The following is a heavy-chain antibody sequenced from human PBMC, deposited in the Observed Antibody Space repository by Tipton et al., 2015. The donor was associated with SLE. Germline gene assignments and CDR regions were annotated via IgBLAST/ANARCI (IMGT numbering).Heavy chain of an antibody. CDR2: IYYSGST. D-gene: IGHD6-13*01. CDR1: GGSISTYY. Sequence: LRLSCTVSGGSISTYYWSWIRQPPGKGLEWIGYIYYSGSTNYNPSLKTRVTISVDTSKNQFSLKLSSVTAADTAVYYCARGGEAAAGYSWFDPWGQGTLVIVSS. CDR3: ARGGEAAAGYSWFDP. V-gene: IGHV4-59*08. J-gene: IGHJ5*02.